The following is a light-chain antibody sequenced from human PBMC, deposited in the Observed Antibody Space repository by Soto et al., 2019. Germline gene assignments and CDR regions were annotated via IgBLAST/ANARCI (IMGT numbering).Light chain of an antibody. CDR3: CSYAGSSTFV. Sequence: QSALTQPASVSGSPGQSITISCTGTSSDVGSYNLVSWYQQHPGKAPKLMIYEGSKRPSGVSDRFSGSKSGSTASLTISGLQAEDEADYYCCSYAGSSTFVSGTGTKLTVL. CDR2: EGS. CDR1: SSDVGSYNL. V-gene: IGLV2-23*01. J-gene: IGLJ1*01.